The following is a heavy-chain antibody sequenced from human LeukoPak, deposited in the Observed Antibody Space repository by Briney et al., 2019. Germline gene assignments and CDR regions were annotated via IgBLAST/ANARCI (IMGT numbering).Heavy chain of an antibody. J-gene: IGHJ4*02. Sequence: GGSLRLSCAASGFTFSSYAMTWVRQAPGKGLEWVSGISSSGGNTYYADSVKGRFTISKDNSKNTLFLQMNSLRAEDTAVYYCARRNIAAAALDYWGQGTLVTVSS. CDR1: GFTFSSYA. CDR3: ARRNIAAAALDY. CDR2: ISSSGGNT. D-gene: IGHD6-13*01. V-gene: IGHV3-23*01.